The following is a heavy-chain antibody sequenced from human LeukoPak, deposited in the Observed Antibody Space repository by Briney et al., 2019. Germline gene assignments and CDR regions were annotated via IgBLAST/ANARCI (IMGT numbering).Heavy chain of an antibody. Sequence: ARSMTPSSLPSGFILSDQAIHWVPQSPDKGLESVALIRSDGSKKYYADSVQGRFTVSRENSKNTLFLQMNTLRADDTAVYFCARQMTSTRLFDFWGQGTLVTVSS. V-gene: IGHV3-30*04. CDR3: ARQMTSTRLFDF. D-gene: IGHD5/OR15-5a*01. CDR1: GFILSDQA. CDR2: IRSDGSKK. J-gene: IGHJ4*02.